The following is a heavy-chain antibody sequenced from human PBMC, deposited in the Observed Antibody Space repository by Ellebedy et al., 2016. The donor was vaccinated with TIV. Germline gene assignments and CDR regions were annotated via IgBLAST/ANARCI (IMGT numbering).Heavy chain of an antibody. Sequence: PGGSLRLSCAASGFTFSHYGMSWVRQAPGKGLEWVSAISTTGNTHYAESFRGRFTISRDNSKNTLYMQMNSLKVEDTATYYCAKQMWDSNYWGQGTVVTVSS. V-gene: IGHV3-23*01. D-gene: IGHD1-26*01. CDR1: GFTFSHYG. J-gene: IGHJ4*02. CDR2: ISTTGNT. CDR3: AKQMWDSNY.